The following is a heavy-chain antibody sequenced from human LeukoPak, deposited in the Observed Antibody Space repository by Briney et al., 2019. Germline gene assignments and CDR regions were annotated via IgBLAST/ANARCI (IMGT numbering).Heavy chain of an antibody. V-gene: IGHV3-7*01. CDR2: IKQDGSEK. CDR1: GFTFSSYW. J-gene: IGHJ2*01. Sequence: GGSLRLSCAASGFTFSSYWMSWVRQAPGKGLEWVANIKQDGSEKYYVDSVKGRFTISRDNAKNSLYLQMNSLRAEDTAVYYCARDLRVLRFGELKGWYFDLWGRGTLVTVSS. D-gene: IGHD3-10*01. CDR3: ARDLRVLRFGELKGWYFDL.